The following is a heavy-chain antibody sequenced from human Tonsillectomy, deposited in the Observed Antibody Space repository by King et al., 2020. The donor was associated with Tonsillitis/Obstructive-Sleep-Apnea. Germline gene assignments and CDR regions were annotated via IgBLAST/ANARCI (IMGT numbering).Heavy chain of an antibody. CDR2: MNPNSGAT. V-gene: IGHV1-2*02. CDR1: GYTFTDYY. D-gene: IGHD4-11*01. J-gene: IGHJ5*02. Sequence: VQLVESGVEVKKPGASVKVSCKASGYTFTDYYIHWVRQAPGQGLEWMGWMNPNSGATHYAQKFQGRVTMTRDTSINTAYMELSRLRSDDTAVYYCARGGTVTTPIQFDPWGQGTLVTASS. CDR3: ARGGTVTTPIQFDP.